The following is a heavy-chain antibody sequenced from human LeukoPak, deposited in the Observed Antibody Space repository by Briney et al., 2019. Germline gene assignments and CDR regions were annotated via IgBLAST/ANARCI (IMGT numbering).Heavy chain of an antibody. CDR3: AKSRLVAVVAAYMDV. D-gene: IGHD2-15*01. CDR1: GFTFSSYA. Sequence: GGSLRLSCAASGFTFSSYAMHWVRQAPGKGLEWVTIISYDASNKYYADSVKGRFTISRDNSKNTLYLQLDSLRPEDTAVYYCAKSRLVAVVAAYMDVWGKGTTVTVSS. CDR2: ISYDASNK. J-gene: IGHJ6*04. V-gene: IGHV3-30*18.